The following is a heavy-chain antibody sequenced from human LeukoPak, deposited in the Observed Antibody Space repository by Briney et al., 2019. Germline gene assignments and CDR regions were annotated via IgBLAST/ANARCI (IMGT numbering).Heavy chain of an antibody. V-gene: IGHV3-23*01. CDR1: GFTLSTNA. CDR3: AKDVGKWESLHFFDY. J-gene: IGHJ4*02. Sequence: GGSLRLSCLTSGFTLSTNAMSWVRQAPGKGLEWISGVSGSGASTYYADSVKGRFTISRDDSRNTLYLQMNSLRGDDTAVYYCAKDVGKWESLHFFDYWGQGTLVTVSS. D-gene: IGHD1-26*01. CDR2: VSGSGAST.